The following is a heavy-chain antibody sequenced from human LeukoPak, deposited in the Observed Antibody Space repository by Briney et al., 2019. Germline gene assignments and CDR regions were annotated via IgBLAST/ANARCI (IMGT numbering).Heavy chain of an antibody. CDR2: ISASGNI. J-gene: IGHJ4*02. V-gene: IGHV3-48*03. D-gene: IGHD4-17*01. Sequence: GGSLRLSCAASGLTFSSYEKNWVRQAPGKGLEWVSYISASGNIFHADSVKGRFTISRDNAKNSLYLQMNSLRDEDTAVYYCARDKDYAFDYWGQGTLVTVSS. CDR1: GLTFSSYE. CDR3: ARDKDYAFDY.